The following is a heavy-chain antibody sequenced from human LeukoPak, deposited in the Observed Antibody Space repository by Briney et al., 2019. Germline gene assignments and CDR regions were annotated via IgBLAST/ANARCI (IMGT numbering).Heavy chain of an antibody. CDR1: GFTFSTYP. CDR3: AGTLVATIGFDY. V-gene: IGHV3-30-3*01. CDR2: ISYHGTNT. D-gene: IGHD5-12*01. Sequence: GGSLRLSCAASGFTFSTYPMHWVRQAPGKGLEWVAVISYHGTNTYYADSVKGRFTISRDNSKNTVSLQMNGLRAEDTAVYYCAGTLVATIGFDYWGQGTLATVSS. J-gene: IGHJ4*02.